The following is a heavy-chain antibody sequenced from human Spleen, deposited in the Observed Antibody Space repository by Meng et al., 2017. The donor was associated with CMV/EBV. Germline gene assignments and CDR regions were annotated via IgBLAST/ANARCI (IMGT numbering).Heavy chain of an antibody. D-gene: IGHD6-13*01. CDR2: ISRSSNYI. CDR3: ARSLSREGWVVSHGLSPQFPAQQLGVPGY. Sequence: QAPGRGLEWVSSISRSSNYIYYADSVKGRFTISRDNAENSLHLQMNSLRAEDTAVYYCARSLSREGWVVSHGLSPQFPAQQLGVPGYWGQGTLVTVSS. V-gene: IGHV3-21*01. J-gene: IGHJ4*02.